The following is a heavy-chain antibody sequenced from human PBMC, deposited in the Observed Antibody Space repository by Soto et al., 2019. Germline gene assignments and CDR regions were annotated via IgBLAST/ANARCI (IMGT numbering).Heavy chain of an antibody. Sequence: QVQLQQWGAGLLKPSETLSLNCAVTGGSLSGYYWSWIRQPPGKGLEWIGEVKDGGHTNYSPSLRGRVPIAADPSNNQFSLGLNSVTAADTGVYYCARGQEGVVATHWDQGSLVTVSS. CDR2: VKDGGHT. CDR1: GGSLSGYY. D-gene: IGHD5-12*01. J-gene: IGHJ4*02. V-gene: IGHV4-34*01. CDR3: ARGQEGVVATH.